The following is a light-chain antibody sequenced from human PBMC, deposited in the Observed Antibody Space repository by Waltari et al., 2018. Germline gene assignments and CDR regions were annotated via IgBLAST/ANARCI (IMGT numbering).Light chain of an antibody. CDR2: TAS. Sequence: DIQMTQSPSSLSASVGDRVTITCRASQTISSYLNWYQQKPGNAPHLLIYTASSLQSGVPSRFSGSGSGTDFTLTISSLQPEDFATYYCQQSSSTPPYTFGQGTKLEIK. CDR1: QTISSY. V-gene: IGKV1-39*01. CDR3: QQSSSTPPYT. J-gene: IGKJ2*01.